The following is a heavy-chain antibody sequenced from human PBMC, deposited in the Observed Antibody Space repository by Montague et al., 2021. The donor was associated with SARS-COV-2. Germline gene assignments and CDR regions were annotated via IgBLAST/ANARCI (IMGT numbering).Heavy chain of an antibody. CDR1: GFTFDDFA. CDR3: AKGRNGSGTYYSDS. V-gene: IGHV3-9*01. J-gene: IGHJ4*02. D-gene: IGHD3-10*01. CDR2: TSWDGDVK. Sequence: SLRLSCAASGFTFDDFAMHWVRQAPGKGLEWVSSTSWDGDVKCYADSVKGRFTISRDNARNSLYLQMNSLRPDDTAFYYCAKGRNGSGTYYSDSWGQGTLVTVSS.